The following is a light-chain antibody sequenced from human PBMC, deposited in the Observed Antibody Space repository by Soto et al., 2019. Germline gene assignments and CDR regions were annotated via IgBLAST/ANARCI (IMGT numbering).Light chain of an antibody. CDR2: DAS. Sequence: DIQMTQSPSTLSASVGERVTITCRASQSISSWLAWYQQKPGKAPKLLIYDASSLESGVPSRFSGSGSGTEFTLTISSLQPDDFATYYCQQYNSYSWTFGQGTKADIK. CDR3: QQYNSYSWT. CDR1: QSISSW. J-gene: IGKJ1*01. V-gene: IGKV1-5*01.